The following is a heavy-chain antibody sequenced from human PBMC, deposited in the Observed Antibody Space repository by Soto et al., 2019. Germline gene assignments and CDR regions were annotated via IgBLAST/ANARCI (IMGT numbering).Heavy chain of an antibody. CDR2: ISYSGST. CDR1: GFSISSNHG. Sequence: SETLSLTCAVSGFSISSNHGWGWIRQPPGKGLERIGYISYSGSTYYNPSLKSRVTMSVDTSKNHFPLKLSSVTAVDTAVYHCARNGESCSGGSCTSYYFDNWGQGSLVPVSP. J-gene: IGHJ4*02. D-gene: IGHD2-15*01. V-gene: IGHV4-28*01. CDR3: ARNGESCSGGSCTSYYFDN.